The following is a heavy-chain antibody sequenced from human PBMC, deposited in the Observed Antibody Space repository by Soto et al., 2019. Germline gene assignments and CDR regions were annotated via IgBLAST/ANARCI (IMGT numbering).Heavy chain of an antibody. CDR1: GFTFSSYS. CDR2: ISSSSSYI. Sequence: GGSLRLSCAASGFTFSSYSMNWVRQAPGKGLEWVSSISSSSSYIYYADSVKGRFTISRDNAKNSLYLQVNSLRAEDTAVYYCARDTGAVETGTRFHYYYYGMDVWGQGTTVTVSS. CDR3: ARDTGAVETGTRFHYYYYGMDV. J-gene: IGHJ6*02. V-gene: IGHV3-21*01. D-gene: IGHD1-1*01.